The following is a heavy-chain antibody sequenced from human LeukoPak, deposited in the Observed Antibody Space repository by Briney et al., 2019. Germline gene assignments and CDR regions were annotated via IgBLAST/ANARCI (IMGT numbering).Heavy chain of an antibody. V-gene: IGHV3-53*01. J-gene: IGHJ4*02. CDR3: ARGDGYNYWDY. CDR2: IYSGGST. CDR1: GFTVSSNY. D-gene: IGHD5-24*01. Sequence: GGSLRLSCAASGFTVSSNYMSWVRQAPGKGLQWVSVIYSGGSTYYADSVKGRFTISRDNSKNAVYLQMDSLRAEDTAVYYCARGDGYNYWDYWGQGTLVTVSS.